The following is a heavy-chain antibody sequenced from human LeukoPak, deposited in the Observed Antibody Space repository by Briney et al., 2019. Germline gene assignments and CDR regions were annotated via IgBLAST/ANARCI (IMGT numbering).Heavy chain of an antibody. Sequence: GGSLRLSCAASGFTFSNFDMHWARQAPGKGLEWVAVISHDGSNKFYADSVKGRFTISRDNSKNTLSLQMNTLRVEDTAVYYCARGGYYVMDVWGHGTAVTVFS. CDR2: ISHDGSNK. J-gene: IGHJ6*02. CDR3: ARGGYYVMDV. CDR1: GFTFSNFD. V-gene: IGHV3-30-3*01.